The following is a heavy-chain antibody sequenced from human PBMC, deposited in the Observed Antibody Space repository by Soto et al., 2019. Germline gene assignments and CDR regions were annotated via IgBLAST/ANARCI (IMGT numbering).Heavy chain of an antibody. V-gene: IGHV4-59*01. CDR3: ARVLLRLGELSRQYYFDY. D-gene: IGHD3-16*02. CDR1: GGSISSYY. J-gene: IGHJ4*02. CDR2: IYYSGST. Sequence: SETLSLTWTVSGGSISSYYWSWIRQPPGKGLEWIGYIYYSGSTNYNPSLKSRVTISVDTSKNQFSLKLSSVTAADTAVYYCARVLLRLGELSRQYYFDYWGQGTLVTVSS.